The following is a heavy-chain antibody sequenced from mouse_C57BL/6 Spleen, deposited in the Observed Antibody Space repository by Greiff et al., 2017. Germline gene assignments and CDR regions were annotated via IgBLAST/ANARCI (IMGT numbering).Heavy chain of an antibody. D-gene: IGHD2-4*01. Sequence: EVQLQQSGPELVKPGASVKISCKASGYSFTGYFMNWVMQSHGKSLEWIGRINPYNGDTFYNQKFKGKATLTVDKSSSTAHMELRSLTSEDSAVYYCARGDYDDYAMDYWGQGTSVTVSS. J-gene: IGHJ4*01. CDR2: INPYNGDT. CDR1: GYSFTGYF. CDR3: ARGDYDDYAMDY. V-gene: IGHV1-20*01.